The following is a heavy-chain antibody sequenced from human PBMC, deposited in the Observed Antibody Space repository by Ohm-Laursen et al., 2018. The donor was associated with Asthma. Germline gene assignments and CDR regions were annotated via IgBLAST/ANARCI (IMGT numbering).Heavy chain of an antibody. V-gene: IGHV3-30-3*01. CDR2: ISYDGSNK. J-gene: IGHJ4*02. D-gene: IGHD3-3*01. Sequence: SLRLSCSATGFTFSSYAMHWVRQAPGKGLEWVAVISYDGSNKYYADSVKGRFTVSRDDSKNTLYLQMNSLRPDDTAVYYCARDVMEWYLPAFDFWGQGTLVTVSS. CDR1: GFTFSSYA. CDR3: ARDVMEWYLPAFDF.